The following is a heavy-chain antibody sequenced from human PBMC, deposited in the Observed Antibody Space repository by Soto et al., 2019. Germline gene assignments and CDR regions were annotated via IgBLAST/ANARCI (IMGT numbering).Heavy chain of an antibody. CDR1: GYTFTSYA. CDR2: INAGNGNT. Sequence: ASVKVSCKASGYTFTSYAMHWVRQAPGQRLEWMGWINAGNGNTKYSQKFQGRVTITRDTSTSTAYMELSSLRSEDTAVYYCARGTPDTYFDYWGQGTLVTVSS. CDR3: ARGTPDTYFDY. V-gene: IGHV1-3*01. J-gene: IGHJ4*02. D-gene: IGHD2-2*01.